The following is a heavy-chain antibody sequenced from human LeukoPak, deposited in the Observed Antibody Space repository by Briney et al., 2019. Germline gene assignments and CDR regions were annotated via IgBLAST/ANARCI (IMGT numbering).Heavy chain of an antibody. CDR2: IGTAGDT. J-gene: IGHJ5*02. CDR3: ARCYSSGWYYWFDP. Sequence: GGSLRLSCAASGFTFSSYDMHWVRQATGKGLEWVSAIGTAGDTYYPGSVKGRFTISRENAKNSLYLQMNSLRAGDTAVYYCARCYSSGWYYWFDPWGQGTLVTVSS. V-gene: IGHV3-13*01. CDR1: GFTFSSYD. D-gene: IGHD6-19*01.